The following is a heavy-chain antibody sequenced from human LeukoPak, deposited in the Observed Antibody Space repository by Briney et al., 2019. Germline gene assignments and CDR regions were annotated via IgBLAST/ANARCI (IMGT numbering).Heavy chain of an antibody. J-gene: IGHJ4*02. CDR1: GFTFNSYS. CDR3: ARASGDIVETATMGSY. Sequence: GSLRLSCAASGFTFNSYSMNWVRQAPGKGLEWVSSISSSSSSIYYADSVKGRFTISRDNAKNSLYLQMNSLRAEDTAVYYCARASGDIVETATMGSYWGQGTLVTVSS. V-gene: IGHV3-21*01. D-gene: IGHD5-18*01. CDR2: ISSSSSSI.